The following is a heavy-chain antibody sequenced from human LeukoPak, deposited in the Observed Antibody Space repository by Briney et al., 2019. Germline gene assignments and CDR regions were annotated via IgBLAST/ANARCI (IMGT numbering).Heavy chain of an antibody. J-gene: IGHJ5*02. D-gene: IGHD1-26*01. CDR1: GGSISSYY. Sequence: PSETLSLTCTVSGGSISSYYWGWIRQPPGKGLEWIGYIYYSGSTNYNPSLKSRVTISVDTSKNQFSLKLSSVTAADTAVYYCAKSYSGSYYGVWFDPWGQGTLVTVSS. CDR2: IYYSGST. CDR3: AKSYSGSYYGVWFDP. V-gene: IGHV4-59*01.